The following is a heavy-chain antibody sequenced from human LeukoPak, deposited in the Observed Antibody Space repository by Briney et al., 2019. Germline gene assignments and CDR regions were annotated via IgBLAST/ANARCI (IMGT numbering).Heavy chain of an antibody. V-gene: IGHV4-59*11. CDR2: ISYIGST. CDR3: ARDLVTVTKGFDI. CDR1: GDSFSSHY. D-gene: IGHD4-17*01. Sequence: SETLSLTCTVSGDSFSSHYWTWIRQPPGKGLEWIGYISYIGSTNYSPSLKSRVTISIDTSKNQFSLKLSSVTAADTAVYYCARDLVTVTKGFDIWGQGTMVRVSS. J-gene: IGHJ3*02.